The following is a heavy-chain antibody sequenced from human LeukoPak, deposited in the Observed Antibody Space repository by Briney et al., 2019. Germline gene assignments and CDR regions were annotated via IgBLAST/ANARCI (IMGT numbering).Heavy chain of an antibody. D-gene: IGHD6-6*01. CDR1: GGSFSGYY. Sequence: SETLSLTCAVYGGSFSGYYWSWIRQPPGKGLEWIGEINHSGSTNYNPSLKSRVTIPVDTSKNQFSLKLSSVTAADTAVYYCARGRLAARHYFDYWGQGTLVTVSS. J-gene: IGHJ4*02. V-gene: IGHV4-34*01. CDR2: INHSGST. CDR3: ARGRLAARHYFDY.